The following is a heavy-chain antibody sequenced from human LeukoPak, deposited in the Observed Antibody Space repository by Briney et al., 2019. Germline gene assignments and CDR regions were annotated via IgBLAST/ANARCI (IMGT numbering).Heavy chain of an antibody. J-gene: IGHJ6*03. D-gene: IGHD3-22*01. CDR3: AKAIHYYDSSGYTYYYMDV. Sequence: GGSLRLSCAASGFTFSSYAMSWVRQAPGKGLEWVSAIRGSGGSTYYADSVKGRFTISRDNSKNTRYLQMNSLRAEDTAVYYCAKAIHYYDSSGYTYYYMDVWGKGTTVTVSS. V-gene: IGHV3-23*01. CDR1: GFTFSSYA. CDR2: IRGSGGST.